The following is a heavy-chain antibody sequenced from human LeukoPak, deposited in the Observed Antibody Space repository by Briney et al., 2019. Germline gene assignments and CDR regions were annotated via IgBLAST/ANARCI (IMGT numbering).Heavy chain of an antibody. D-gene: IGHD6-19*01. CDR1: GFNIGDHY. V-gene: IGHV3-11*01. J-gene: IGHJ3*02. CDR3: ARAGGGTGWYENTFDI. CDR2: IRRPGGKI. Sequence: GGSLRLSCEASGFNIGDHYMSWVRQAPGRGPGCLSYIRRPGGKIYNADSVKGRFTISRDNVKNSVYLPMNALRAEDTAVYYCARAGGGTGWYENTFDIWGQGTVVTVSS.